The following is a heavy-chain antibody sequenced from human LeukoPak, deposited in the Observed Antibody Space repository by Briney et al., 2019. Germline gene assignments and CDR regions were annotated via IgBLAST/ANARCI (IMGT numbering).Heavy chain of an antibody. V-gene: IGHV4-39*07. CDR3: ASLSGGARNYFDY. CDR2: IYYSGST. Sequence: PSETLSLTCTVSGGSISSSSYYWGWIRQPPGKGLEWIGSIYYSGSTYYNPSLKSRVTISVDTSKNQFSLKLSSVTAADTAVYYCASLSGGARNYFDYWGQGTLVTVSS. J-gene: IGHJ4*02. CDR1: GGSISSSSYY. D-gene: IGHD3-16*01.